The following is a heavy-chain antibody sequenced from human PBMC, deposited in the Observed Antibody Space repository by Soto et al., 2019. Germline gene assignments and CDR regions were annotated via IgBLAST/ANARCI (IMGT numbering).Heavy chain of an antibody. Sequence: SETLSLTCTVSGGSISSGDYYWSWIRQPPGKGLEWIGYIYYSGSTYYNPSLKSRVTISVDTSKNQFSLKLSSVTAADTAVYYCARGGRQLGVAYWGQGTLVTVSS. CDR3: ARGGRQLGVAY. V-gene: IGHV4-30-4*01. CDR1: GGSISSGDYY. J-gene: IGHJ4*02. CDR2: IYYSGST. D-gene: IGHD6-6*01.